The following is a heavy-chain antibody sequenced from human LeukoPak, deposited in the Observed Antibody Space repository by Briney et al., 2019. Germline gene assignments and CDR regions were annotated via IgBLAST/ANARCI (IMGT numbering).Heavy chain of an antibody. J-gene: IGHJ3*02. D-gene: IGHD1-26*01. CDR3: ARDRDSGSPHDAFDI. CDR2: ISSSSSYI. V-gene: IGHV3-21*01. Sequence: GGSLRLSCAASGFTFSSYSMNWVRQAPGKGLEWVSSISSSSSYIYYADSVKGRFTISRDNAKNSLYLQVNSLRAEDTAVYYCARDRDSGSPHDAFDIWGQGTMVTVPS. CDR1: GFTFSSYS.